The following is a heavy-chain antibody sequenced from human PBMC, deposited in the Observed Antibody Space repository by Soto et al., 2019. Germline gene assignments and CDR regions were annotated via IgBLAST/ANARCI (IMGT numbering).Heavy chain of an antibody. J-gene: IGHJ5*02. Sequence: GGSLRLSCAASGFTFSSYGMHWVRQAPGKGLEWVAVISYDGSNKYYADSLKGRFTITRDKSKNTLYLQMNSLRAEDTAVYYCAKVAAGIGGLNGFDTWGQGTLVTVSS. CDR2: ISYDGSNK. CDR3: AKVAAGIGGLNGFDT. V-gene: IGHV3-30*18. CDR1: GFTFSSYG. D-gene: IGHD3-10*01.